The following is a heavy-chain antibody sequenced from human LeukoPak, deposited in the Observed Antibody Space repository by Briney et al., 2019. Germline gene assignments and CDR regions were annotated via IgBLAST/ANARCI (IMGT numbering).Heavy chain of an antibody. CDR3: AKDTDLFPDFWSGYLDY. CDR2: ISGDGGST. D-gene: IGHD3-3*01. V-gene: IGHV3-43*02. J-gene: IGHJ4*02. CDR1: GFTFYDYA. Sequence: PGGSLRLSCAASGFTFYDYAIPWVRQAPGKGLEWVSLISGDGGSTYYADSVKGRFTISRDNSKNSLYLQMNSLRTEDTALYYCAKDTDLFPDFWSGYLDYWGQGTLVTVSS.